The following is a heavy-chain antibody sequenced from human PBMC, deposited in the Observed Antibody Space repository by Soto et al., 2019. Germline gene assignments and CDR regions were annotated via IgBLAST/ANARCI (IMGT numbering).Heavy chain of an antibody. Sequence: PGGSLRLSCAASGFTFSSYWMHWVRQAPGKGLVWVSRINSDGSSTSYADSVKGRFTISRDNAKNTLYLQMNSLRAEDTAVYYCARAWRWLAPAGMDVWGQGTTVTVSS. D-gene: IGHD6-19*01. J-gene: IGHJ6*02. V-gene: IGHV3-74*01. CDR2: INSDGSST. CDR3: ARAWRWLAPAGMDV. CDR1: GFTFSSYW.